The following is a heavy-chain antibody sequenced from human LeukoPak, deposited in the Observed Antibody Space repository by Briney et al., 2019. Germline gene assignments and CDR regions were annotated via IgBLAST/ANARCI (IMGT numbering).Heavy chain of an antibody. D-gene: IGHD3-22*01. CDR1: GFTFSSYG. CDR3: AKVLYNYYYDSSGYYGDAFDI. J-gene: IGHJ3*02. V-gene: IGHV3-30*18. CDR2: ISYDGSNK. Sequence: GGSLRLSCAASGFTFSSYGMHWVRQAPGKGLEWVAVISYDGSNKYYAGSVKGRFTISRDNSKNTLYLQMNSLRAEDTAVYYCAKVLYNYYYDSSGYYGDAFDIWGQGTMVTVSS.